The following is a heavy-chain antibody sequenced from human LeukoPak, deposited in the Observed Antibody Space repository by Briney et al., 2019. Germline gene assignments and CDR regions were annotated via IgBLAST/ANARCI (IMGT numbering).Heavy chain of an antibody. Sequence: PGGSLRLSCAASGFTFSSYSMNWVRQAPGKGLEWVSYISSSSSTIYYADSVKGRFTISRDNAKNSLYLQMNSLRAEDTAVYYRARVELVRGNYYYYYGMDVWGQGTTVTVSS. CDR1: GFTFSSYS. V-gene: IGHV3-48*01. CDR2: ISSSSSTI. CDR3: ARVELVRGNYYYYYGMDV. D-gene: IGHD6-6*01. J-gene: IGHJ6*02.